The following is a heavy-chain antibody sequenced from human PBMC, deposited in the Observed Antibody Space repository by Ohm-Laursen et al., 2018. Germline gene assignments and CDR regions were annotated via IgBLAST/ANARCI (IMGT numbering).Heavy chain of an antibody. V-gene: IGHV3-48*03. CDR3: AKDIAAAGPYYFDY. Sequence: SLRLSCAASGFTFSTYEMNWVRQAPGKGLEWVSYISSGGSTIYYADSVKGRFTISRDNAKNSLYLQMNSLRAEDTALYYCAKDIAAAGPYYFDYWGQGTLVTVSS. CDR2: ISSGGSTI. J-gene: IGHJ4*02. CDR1: GFTFSTYE. D-gene: IGHD6-13*01.